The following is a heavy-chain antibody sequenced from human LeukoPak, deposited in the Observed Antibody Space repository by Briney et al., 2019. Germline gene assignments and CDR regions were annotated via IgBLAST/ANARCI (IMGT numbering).Heavy chain of an antibody. CDR2: IRSKANSYAT. Sequence: PGGSLRLSCAASGFTFSGSAMHWVRQASGKGLEWVGRIRSKANSYATAYAASVKGRFTISRDDSKNTAYLQMNSLKTEDTAVYYCTSSADTFSSGASFDYWGQGTLVTVSS. CDR3: TSSADTFSSGASFDY. V-gene: IGHV3-73*01. D-gene: IGHD6-19*01. J-gene: IGHJ4*02. CDR1: GFTFSGSA.